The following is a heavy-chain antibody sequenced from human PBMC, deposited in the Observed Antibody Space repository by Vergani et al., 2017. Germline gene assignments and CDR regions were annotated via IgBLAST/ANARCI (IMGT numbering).Heavy chain of an antibody. CDR2: IYAGDSDV. J-gene: IGHJ5*02. V-gene: IGHV5-51*01. D-gene: IGHD3-3*01. CDR3: AKTHDFSSLYSSYNWFDP. Sequence: EKQLVQSGSETKKPGESLKISCKAFGYIFSNFWIGWVRQRPGKGLEWMGIIYAGDSDVRYSPSFQGQVTMSVDKSLSTAYLQWSSLKASDTATYYCAKTHDFSSLYSSYNWFDPWGQGTQVTVSS. CDR1: GYIFSNFW.